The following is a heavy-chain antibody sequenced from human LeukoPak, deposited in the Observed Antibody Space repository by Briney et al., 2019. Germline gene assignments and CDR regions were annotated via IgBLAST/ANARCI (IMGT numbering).Heavy chain of an antibody. V-gene: IGHV1-2*02. D-gene: IGHD3-10*01. CDR3: ARSGGLLRGVIIDNWFDP. CDR2: INPNSGGT. Sequence: ASVKVSCKASGYTFTGYYMHWVRQAPGQGLEWMGWINPNSGGTNYAQKFQGRVTMTRDTSISTAYMELSRLRSDDTAVYYCARSGGLLRGVIIDNWFDPWGQGTLVTVSS. CDR1: GYTFTGYY. J-gene: IGHJ5*02.